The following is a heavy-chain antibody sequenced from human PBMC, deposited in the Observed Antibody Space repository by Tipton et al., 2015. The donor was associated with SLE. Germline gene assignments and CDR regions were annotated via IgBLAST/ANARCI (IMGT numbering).Heavy chain of an antibody. D-gene: IGHD5/OR15-5a*01. CDR1: GYTFTSYY. J-gene: IGHJ3*02. CDR3: ATVEVSGVSYAFDI. Sequence: QVQLVQSGAEVKKPGASVKVSCKASGYTFTSYYMHWGRQAPGQGREWMGIINPSGGSTSYAQKFQGRVTMTEDTSTDTAYMELSSLRSEDTAVYYCATVEVSGVSYAFDIWGQGTMVTVSS. CDR2: INPSGGST. V-gene: IGHV1-46*01.